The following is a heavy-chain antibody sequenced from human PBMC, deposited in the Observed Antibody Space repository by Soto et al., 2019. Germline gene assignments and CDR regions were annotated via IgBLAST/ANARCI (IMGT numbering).Heavy chain of an antibody. CDR2: IYYSGST. Sequence: SETLSLTCTVSGGSISSYYWSWIRQPPGKGLEWIGYIYYSGSTNYNPSLKSRVTISVDTSKNQFSLKLSSVTAADTAVYYCARDTPDYGDYGASFFGERGYYYYMDVWGKGTTVTVSS. CDR1: GGSISSYY. J-gene: IGHJ6*03. V-gene: IGHV4-59*01. D-gene: IGHD4-17*01. CDR3: ARDTPDYGDYGASFFGERGYYYYMDV.